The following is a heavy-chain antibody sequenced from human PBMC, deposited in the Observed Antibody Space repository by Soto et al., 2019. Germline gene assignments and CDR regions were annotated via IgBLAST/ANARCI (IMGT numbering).Heavy chain of an antibody. CDR3: ARDGYCSSTSCPNKYYYYGMDV. CDR2: ISAYNGNT. Sequence: ASVKVSCKASGYTFTSYGTSWVRQAPGQGLEWMGWISAYNGNTNYAQKLQGRVTMTTDTSTSTAYMELRSLRSDDTAVYYCARDGYCSSTSCPNKYYYYGMDVWGQGTTVTVSS. CDR1: GYTFTSYG. V-gene: IGHV1-18*01. D-gene: IGHD2-2*03. J-gene: IGHJ6*02.